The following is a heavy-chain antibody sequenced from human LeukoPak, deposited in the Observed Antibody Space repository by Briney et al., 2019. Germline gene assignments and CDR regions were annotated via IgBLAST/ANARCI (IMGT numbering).Heavy chain of an antibody. CDR1: GFTVSSNY. Sequence: KAGGSLRLSCAASGFTVSSNYMSWIRQAPGKGLEWVSYISSSGSTIYYADSVKGRFTISRDNAKNSLYLQMNSLRAEDTAVYYCARNLDAFDIWGQGTMVTVSS. CDR3: ARNLDAFDI. CDR2: ISSSGSTI. V-gene: IGHV3-11*01. J-gene: IGHJ3*02.